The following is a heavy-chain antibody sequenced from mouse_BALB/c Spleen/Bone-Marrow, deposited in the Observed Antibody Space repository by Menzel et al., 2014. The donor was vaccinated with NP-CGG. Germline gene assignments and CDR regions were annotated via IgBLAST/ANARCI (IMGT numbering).Heavy chain of an antibody. J-gene: IGHJ2*01. Sequence: QVQLQQSGAELAKPGASVKMSCKASGYTFTSYWMHWVKQRPGQGLEWIGYINPSTGYTEYNQKFKDKATLTADKSSSTAYMQLSSLTSEDSAVYYCARSRTGTYFDYWGQGTTLIVSS. D-gene: IGHD4-1*01. V-gene: IGHV1-7*01. CDR3: ARSRTGTYFDY. CDR2: INPSTGYT. CDR1: GYTFTSYW.